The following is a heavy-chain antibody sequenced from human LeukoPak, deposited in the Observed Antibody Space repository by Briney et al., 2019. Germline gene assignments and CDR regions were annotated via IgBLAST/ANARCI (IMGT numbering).Heavy chain of an antibody. CDR1: GGSISSYY. Sequence: SETLSLTCTVSGGSISSYYWSWIRQPPGKGLEWIAYISDIGSIDYNPSLKSRVTISLDTSKNQFSLKLSSVAAADTAVYYCAGHHPRNTVDFWGQGTLVTVSS. J-gene: IGHJ4*02. V-gene: IGHV4-59*08. D-gene: IGHD2/OR15-2a*01. CDR2: ISDIGSI. CDR3: AGHHPRNTVDF.